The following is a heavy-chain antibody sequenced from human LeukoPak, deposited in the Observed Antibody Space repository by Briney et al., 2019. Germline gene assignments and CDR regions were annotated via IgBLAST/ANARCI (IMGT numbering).Heavy chain of an antibody. V-gene: IGHV4-39*01. CDR2: IHYSGST. Sequence: SETLSLTCTVSGGSISSSTYYWGWIRQPPEKGLEWIGSIHYSGSTYYSPPLKSRVTISVDTSKSQFSLTLSSVTAADTAMYYCAVTGYGIGGYWGQGTLVTVSS. J-gene: IGHJ4*02. CDR3: AVTGYGIGGY. D-gene: IGHD6-25*01. CDR1: GGSISSSTYY.